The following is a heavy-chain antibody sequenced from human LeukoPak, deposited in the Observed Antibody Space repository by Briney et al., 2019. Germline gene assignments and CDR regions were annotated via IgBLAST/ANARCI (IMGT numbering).Heavy chain of an antibody. CDR1: GFTFSDYY. CDR3: ARDLGITIFGVVRHRYGMDV. CDR2: ISSSGSTI. Sequence: GSLRLSGAASGFTFSDYYMSWIRPAPGKGLEWVSYISSSGSTIYYADSVKGRFTISRDNAKNSLYLQMNSLRAEDTAVYYCARDLGITIFGVVRHRYGMDVWGQGTTVTVSS. D-gene: IGHD3-3*01. V-gene: IGHV3-11*01. J-gene: IGHJ6*02.